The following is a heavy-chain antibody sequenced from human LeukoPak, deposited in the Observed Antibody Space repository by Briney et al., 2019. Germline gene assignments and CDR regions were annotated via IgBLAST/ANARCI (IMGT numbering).Heavy chain of an antibody. CDR1: GASLSNYY. Sequence: SETLSLTCTVSGASLSNYYWSWIRQPAGKGLELIGRIYTSGGTNYNPSFKSRVTMSVDTSKNQFSLNLSSVTAADTAMYYCARGSLAPDYWGQGTLVTVSS. D-gene: IGHD2-15*01. CDR2: IYTSGGT. V-gene: IGHV4-4*07. CDR3: ARGSLAPDY. J-gene: IGHJ4*02.